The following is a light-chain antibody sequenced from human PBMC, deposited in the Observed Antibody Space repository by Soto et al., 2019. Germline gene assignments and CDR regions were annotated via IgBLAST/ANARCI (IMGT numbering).Light chain of an antibody. CDR2: KVS. Sequence: VMTQSPDSLAVSLGEMATINCKSSQSVLYSSNNKNYLNWFQQRPGQSPRRLIYKVSNRDSGVPDRFSGSGSGTDFTLKISRVEAEDVGVYYCMQGTHWPHTFGQGTKVDIK. V-gene: IGKV2-30*01. J-gene: IGKJ1*01. CDR1: QSVLYSSNNKNY. CDR3: MQGTHWPHT.